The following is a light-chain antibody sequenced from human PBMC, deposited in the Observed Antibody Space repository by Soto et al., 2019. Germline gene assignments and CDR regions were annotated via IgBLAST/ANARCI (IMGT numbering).Light chain of an antibody. V-gene: IGLV2-14*01. CDR1: SRDVGGYDY. CDR3: SSYSISTAYL. J-gene: IGLJ1*01. Sequence: QSVLTQPASVSGSPGQSITISCSGTSRDVGGYDYVSWYQLHPGKAPKLMVFEVSNRPSGVSYRFSGYKSGNTASLTISGLQAEDEADYFCSSYSISTAYLFGTGTKVTVL. CDR2: EVS.